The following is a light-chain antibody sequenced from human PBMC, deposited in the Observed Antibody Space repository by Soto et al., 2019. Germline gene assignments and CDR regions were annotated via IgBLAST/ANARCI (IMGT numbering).Light chain of an antibody. Sequence: EIVLTQSPATQSVSPGERATLSGRDSHIVSNNLAWYQQKPGQAPRLLIYDASTRATGIPARFSGSGSGTEFTLTISSLQSEDFAVYYCQQYTNWPLTFGGGTKVEIK. CDR3: QQYTNWPLT. J-gene: IGKJ4*01. V-gene: IGKV3-15*01. CDR2: DAS. CDR1: HIVSNN.